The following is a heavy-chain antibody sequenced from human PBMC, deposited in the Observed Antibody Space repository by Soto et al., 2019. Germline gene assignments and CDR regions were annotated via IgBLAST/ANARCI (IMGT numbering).Heavy chain of an antibody. D-gene: IGHD3-10*01. CDR2: IYYSGST. V-gene: IGHV4-30-4*01. J-gene: IGHJ3*02. Sequence: SETLSLTCTVSGGSISSGDYYWSWIRQPPGKRLEWIGYIYYSGSTYYNPSLKSRVTISVDTSKSQFSLKLSSVTAADTAVYYCASTIVTTPDFDFAIWGPGTMV. CDR3: ASTIVTTPDFDFAI. CDR1: GGSISSGDYY.